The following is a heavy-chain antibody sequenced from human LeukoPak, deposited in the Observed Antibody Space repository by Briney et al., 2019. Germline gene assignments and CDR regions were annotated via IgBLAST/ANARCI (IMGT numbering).Heavy chain of an antibody. CDR3: ASYDSSGYYRHDGYFDL. CDR2: IIPIFGTA. CDR1: GGTFSSYA. V-gene: IGHV1-69*05. Sequence: SVKVSCKASGGTFSSYAISWVRQTPGQGLEWMGRIIPIFGTANYAQRFQGRVTITTDESTTTAYMEPSSLRSENTAVYYCASYDSSGYYRHDGYFDLWGRGTLVTVSS. D-gene: IGHD3-22*01. J-gene: IGHJ2*01.